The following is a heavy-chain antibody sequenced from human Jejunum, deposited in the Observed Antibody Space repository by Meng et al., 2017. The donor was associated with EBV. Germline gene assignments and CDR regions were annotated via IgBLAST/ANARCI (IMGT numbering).Heavy chain of an antibody. Sequence: QVQLQQGGAGLLKPSETLPLTCAVYGGSFSGYQWTWIRQPPGKGLEWMGEINHRGKTNYSPSLKSRVTISVDTSKNQFSLKLSSMTAADTAVYFCARAVYGDSAYSWGQGTLVTVSS. CDR1: GGSFSGYQ. CDR2: INHRGKT. J-gene: IGHJ4*02. CDR3: ARAVYGDSAYS. D-gene: IGHD4-17*01. V-gene: IGHV4-34*01.